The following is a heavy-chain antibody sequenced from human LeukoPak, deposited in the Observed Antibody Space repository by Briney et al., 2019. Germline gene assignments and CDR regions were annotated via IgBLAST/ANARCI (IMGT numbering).Heavy chain of an antibody. J-gene: IGHJ4*02. CDR1: GFTFGDYA. Sequence: GGSLRLSCTTSGFTFGDYAMSWVREAPGKGLEWVGFIRGKAYGGTSEYAASVKGRFTISRDDSNSIAYLQMNSLRSEDTAVYYFSKGRAGTAKVGFDYWGQGTLVPGS. CDR3: SKGRAGTAKVGFDY. CDR2: IRGKAYGGTS. D-gene: IGHD2-15*01. V-gene: IGHV3-49*04.